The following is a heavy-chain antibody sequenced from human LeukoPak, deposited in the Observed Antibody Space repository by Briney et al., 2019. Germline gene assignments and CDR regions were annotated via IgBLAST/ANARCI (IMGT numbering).Heavy chain of an antibody. J-gene: IGHJ4*02. D-gene: IGHD7-27*01. CDR3: ARGVWAPFDS. V-gene: IGHV3-7*01. Sequence: GGSLRLSCAASGFSLSNYWMNWVRQAQGKGLEWVANIKQDGSEKNYVDSVKGRFSISRDNAKNSLILQMNSLRDEDTAVYYCARGVWAPFDSWGQGTLVSVSS. CDR2: IKQDGSEK. CDR1: GFSLSNYW.